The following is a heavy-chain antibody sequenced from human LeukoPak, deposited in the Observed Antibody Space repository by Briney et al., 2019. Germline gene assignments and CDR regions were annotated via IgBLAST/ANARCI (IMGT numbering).Heavy chain of an antibody. CDR3: ARDSIAEAGTYFDY. Sequence: GGSLRLSCAASGFTVSSNYMSWVRQAPGKGLEWVSVIYSGGSTYYADSVKGRFTISRDNSKNTLFLQMNSLRAEDTAVYYCARDSIAEAGTYFDYWGQGTLVTVSS. CDR2: IYSGGST. D-gene: IGHD6-13*01. CDR1: GFTVSSNY. J-gene: IGHJ4*02. V-gene: IGHV3-53*01.